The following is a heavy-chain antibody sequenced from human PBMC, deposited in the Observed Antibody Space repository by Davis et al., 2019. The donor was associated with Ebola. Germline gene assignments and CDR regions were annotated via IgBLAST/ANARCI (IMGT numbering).Heavy chain of an antibody. D-gene: IGHD3-10*01. J-gene: IGHJ5*02. CDR1: GASVSGGAHY. V-gene: IGHV4-61*08. CDR2: IYDNGGN. Sequence: PSETLSLTCTVSGASVSGGAHYWGWIRQTPGKGLEYIGYIYDNGGNYYNPSLKSRATISVDTSQNQVFLRLTSVTAADTAIYYCARLLFGAGVDPWGQGTLVTVSS. CDR3: ARLLFGAGVDP.